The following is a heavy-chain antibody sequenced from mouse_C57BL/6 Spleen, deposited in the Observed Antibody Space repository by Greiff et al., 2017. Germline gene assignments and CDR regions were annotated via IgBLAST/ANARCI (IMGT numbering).Heavy chain of an antibody. J-gene: IGHJ2*01. D-gene: IGHD1-1*01. V-gene: IGHV1-80*01. Sequence: VQLQQSGAELVKPGASVKISCKASGYAFSSYWMNWVKQRPGKGLEWIGQIYPGDGDTNYNGKFKGKATLTADKSSSTAYMQLSSLTSEDSAVSVCSRELTTVITTRDYWGQGTTLTVSS. CDR2: IYPGDGDT. CDR1: GYAFSSYW. CDR3: SRELTTVITTRDY.